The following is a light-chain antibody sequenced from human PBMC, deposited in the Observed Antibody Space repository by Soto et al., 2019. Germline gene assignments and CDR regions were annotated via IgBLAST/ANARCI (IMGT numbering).Light chain of an antibody. V-gene: IGLV2-11*01. CDR3: CSYPGTYSLV. CDR2: DVV. CDR1: SSDVGGYNF. J-gene: IGLJ3*02. Sequence: QSVLTQPRSVSGSPGQSVTISCTGTSSDVGGYNFVSWYQHHPGEAPKLMIYDVVKRPSGVPDRFSGSKSGNTASLTISGLQADDEAVYYCCSYPGTYSLVFGGGTK.